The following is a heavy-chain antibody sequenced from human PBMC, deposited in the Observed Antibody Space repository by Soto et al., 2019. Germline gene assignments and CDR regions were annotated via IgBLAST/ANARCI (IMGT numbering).Heavy chain of an antibody. CDR2: ISGSGGSA. D-gene: IGHD3-10*02. J-gene: IGHJ6*02. CDR3: AKQLGSGTPYYYCMDV. V-gene: IGHV3-23*01. Sequence: EVQLLESGGGLVQPGGSLRLSCAASGFTFSSYAMSWFRQAPGKGLEWVSTISGSGGSAYYADSVKGRFTISRDNSKNTLYLQMNRLRAENTAVYYCAKQLGSGTPYYYCMDVWGQGTTVTVSS. CDR1: GFTFSSYA.